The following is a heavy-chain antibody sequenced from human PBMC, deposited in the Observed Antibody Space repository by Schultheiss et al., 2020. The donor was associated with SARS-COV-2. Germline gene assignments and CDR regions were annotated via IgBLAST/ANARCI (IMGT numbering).Heavy chain of an antibody. V-gene: IGHV1-2*04. CDR2: INPNNGGT. D-gene: IGHD2-2*01. CDR3: ARESLRGGPASDAFDI. J-gene: IGHJ3*02. Sequence: ASVKVSCKASGYTFTGYYIHWVRQAPGQGLEWMGWINPNNGGTSYAQNFQGWVTMTRDTSISTAYMELSRLRSDATAVYYCARESLRGGPASDAFDIWGQGTMVTVSS. CDR1: GYTFTGYY.